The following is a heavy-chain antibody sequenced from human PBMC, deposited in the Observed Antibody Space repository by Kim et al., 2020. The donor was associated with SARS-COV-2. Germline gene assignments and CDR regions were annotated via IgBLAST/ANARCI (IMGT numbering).Heavy chain of an antibody. CDR3: ARPDYYGSGSYYRGYYYYGMDV. CDR2: INPSGGST. Sequence: ASVKVSCKASGYTFTSYYMHWVRQAPGQGLEWMGIINPSGGSTSYAQKFQGRVTMTRDTSTSTVYMELSSLRSEDTAVYYCARPDYYGSGSYYRGYYYYGMDVWGQGTTVTVSS. V-gene: IGHV1-46*01. J-gene: IGHJ6*02. D-gene: IGHD3-10*01. CDR1: GYTFTSYY.